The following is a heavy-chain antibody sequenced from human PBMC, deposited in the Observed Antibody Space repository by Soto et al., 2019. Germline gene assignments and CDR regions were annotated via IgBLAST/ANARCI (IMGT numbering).Heavy chain of an antibody. CDR1: GYTFSNYG. Sequence: QVQLVQSGAEVKKPGASVKVSCKASGYTFSNYGITWVRQAPGQGLEWMGWISAYNGNTNYAQKVQARVTMTTDTSTSTAYMELRRLRSDDSAVYYCERGGRTNYYYGFDVWGQGTTVTVSS. V-gene: IGHV1-18*01. CDR3: ERGGRTNYYYGFDV. D-gene: IGHD2-15*01. CDR2: ISAYNGNT. J-gene: IGHJ6*02.